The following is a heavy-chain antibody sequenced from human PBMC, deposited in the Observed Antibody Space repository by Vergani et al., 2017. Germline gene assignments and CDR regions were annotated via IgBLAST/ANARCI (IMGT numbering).Heavy chain of an antibody. CDR1: GFTFSNAW. CDR3: NEDAEYYYDSSGYY. V-gene: IGHV3-15*01. CDR2: SKSKTDGGTT. D-gene: IGHD3-22*01. J-gene: IGHJ4*02. Sequence: EVQLVESGGGLVKPGGSLRLSCAASGFTFSNAWMSWVRQAPGKGLEWVGGSKSKTDGGTTDYAAPVKGRFTNSRDDSKNTLYLQMNSLKTEDTAGYYCNEDAEYYYDSSGYYWGEGTLVTVSA.